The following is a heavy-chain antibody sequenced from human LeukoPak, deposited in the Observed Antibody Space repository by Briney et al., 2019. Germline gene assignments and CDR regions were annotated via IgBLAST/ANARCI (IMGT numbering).Heavy chain of an antibody. CDR2: VNTNTGNP. D-gene: IGHD2-2*01. CDR1: GYTFTSYA. CDR3: ASQVVPAAMGYYGMDV. Sequence: ASVKVSCKASGYTFTSYAMNWVRQAPGQGLEWMGWVNTNTGNPTYAQGFTGRFVFSLDTSVSTAYLQISSLKAEDTAVYYRASQVVPAAMGYYGMDVWGQGTTVTVSS. J-gene: IGHJ6*02. V-gene: IGHV7-4-1*02.